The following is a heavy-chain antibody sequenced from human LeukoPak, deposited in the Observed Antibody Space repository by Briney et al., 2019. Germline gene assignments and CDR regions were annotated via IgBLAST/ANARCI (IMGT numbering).Heavy chain of an antibody. CDR3: ARDIVVLPAAPDDFDI. V-gene: IGHV4-34*01. D-gene: IGHD2-2*01. CDR1: GGSFSGYN. Sequence: SETLSLTCAVYGGSFSGYNWSGIRQPPGKGVEWIRENYHSGNTNYNPPLKSRVTLSVDTSKNQFPVMLSSVTAGDTAVYYCARDIVVLPAAPDDFDIWGEGTMVTVSS. CDR2: NYHSGNT. J-gene: IGHJ3*02.